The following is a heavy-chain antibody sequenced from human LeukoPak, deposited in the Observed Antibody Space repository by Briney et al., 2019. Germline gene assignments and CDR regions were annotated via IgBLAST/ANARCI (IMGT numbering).Heavy chain of an antibody. Sequence: GGSLRLSCAASGFTFSSYAMSWVRQAPGKGLERVSAISGSGGSTYYADSVKGRFTISRDNSKNTLYLQMNSLRAEDTAVYYGAPDMLAVAGSEEYWGQGTLVTVSS. V-gene: IGHV3-23*01. CDR1: GFTFSSYA. D-gene: IGHD6-19*01. J-gene: IGHJ4*02. CDR3: APDMLAVAGSEEY. CDR2: ISGSGGST.